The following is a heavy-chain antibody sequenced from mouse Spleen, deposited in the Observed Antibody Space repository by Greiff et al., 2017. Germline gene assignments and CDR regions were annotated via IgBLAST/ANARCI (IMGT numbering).Heavy chain of an antibody. J-gene: IGHJ2*01. V-gene: IGHV1-15*01. CDR1: GYTFTDYE. CDR2: IDPETGGT. CDR3: TRDYYGYDNFDY. Sequence: QVHVKQSGAELVRPGASVTLSCKASGYTFTDYEMHWVKQTPVHGLEWIGAIDPETGGTAYNQKFKGKAILTADKSSSTAYMELRSLTSEDSAVYYCTRDYYGYDNFDYWGQGTTLTVSS. D-gene: IGHD2-2*01.